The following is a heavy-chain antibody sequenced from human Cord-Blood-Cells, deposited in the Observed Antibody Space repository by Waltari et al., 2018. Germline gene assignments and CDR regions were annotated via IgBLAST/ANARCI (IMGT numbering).Heavy chain of an antibody. J-gene: IGHJ4*02. CDR3: ARMVSVRGVIFDY. Sequence: QVQLQQWGAGLLKPSETLSLICAAFGGSFSGYYGRWIRQPPGKGLEWIGEINHSGSTNYNPSLKSRVTISVDTSKNQFSLKLSSVTAADTAVYYCARMVSVRGVIFDYWGQGTLVTVSS. CDR1: GGSFSGYY. V-gene: IGHV4-34*01. D-gene: IGHD3-10*01. CDR2: INHSGST.